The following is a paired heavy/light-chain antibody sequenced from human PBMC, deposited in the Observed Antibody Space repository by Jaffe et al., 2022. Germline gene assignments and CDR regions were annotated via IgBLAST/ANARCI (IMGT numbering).Light chain of an antibody. J-gene: IGLJ3*02. CDR2: EDS. CDR1: ALPKKY. CDR3: YSTDSSGNLWV. V-gene: IGLV3-10*01. Sequence: SYELTQPPSVSVSPGQTARITCSGDALPKKYAYWYQQKSGQAPVLVIYEDSKRPSGIPERFSGSSSGTMATLTISGAQVEDEADYYCYSTDSSGNLWVFGGGTKLTVL.
Heavy chain of an antibody. CDR1: GGTFSSYT. D-gene: IGHD3-22*01. CDR3: ARDRGGNPYYYDSSGPATYYFDY. Sequence: QVQLVQSGAEVKKPGSSVKVSCKASGGTFSSYTISWVRQAPGQGLEWMGRIIPILGIANYAQKFQGRVTITADKSTSTAYMELSSLRSEDTAVYYCARDRGGNPYYYDSSGPATYYFDYWGQGTLVTVSS. CDR2: IIPILGIA. V-gene: IGHV1-69*08. J-gene: IGHJ4*02.